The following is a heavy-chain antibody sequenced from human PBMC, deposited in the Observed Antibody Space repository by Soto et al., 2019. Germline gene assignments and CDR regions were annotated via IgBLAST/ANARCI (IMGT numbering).Heavy chain of an antibody. V-gene: IGHV1-69*06. D-gene: IGHD5-18*01. CDR2: IIPIFGTA. Sequence: ASVKVSCKASGGTFSSYAISWVRQAPGRGLEWMGGIIPIFGTANYAQKFQGRVTITADKSTSTAYMELSSLRSEDTAVYYCAFTAMVPDPRQGWFDPWGQGTLVAVYS. J-gene: IGHJ5*02. CDR1: GGTFSSYA. CDR3: AFTAMVPDPRQGWFDP.